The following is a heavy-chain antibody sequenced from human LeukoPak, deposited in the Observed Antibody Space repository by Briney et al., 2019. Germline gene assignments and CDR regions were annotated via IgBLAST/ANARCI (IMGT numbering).Heavy chain of an antibody. J-gene: IGHJ4*02. Sequence: GGSLRLSCAASGFTFSSYAMSWVRQAPGKGLEWVSDISDSGFTTKYTDSVTGRFTISRDNSKNTLYLQMSSLRAEDTAIYYCAKDRASGWSLIDYWGQGTLVTVSS. CDR2: ISDSGFTT. D-gene: IGHD6-19*01. CDR3: AKDRASGWSLIDY. V-gene: IGHV3-23*01. CDR1: GFTFSSYA.